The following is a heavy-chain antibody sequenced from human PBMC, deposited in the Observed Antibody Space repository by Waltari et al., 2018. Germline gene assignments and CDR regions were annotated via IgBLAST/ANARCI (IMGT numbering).Heavy chain of an antibody. Sequence: QVQLQESGPGLVKPSETLSLTCAVSGYSISSGYYWGWIRQPPGKGLEWIGSIYHSGSTYYNPSLKSRVTRSVDTSKNQFSLKLSSVTAADTAVYYCARVGCSSTSCYAGYYYYMDVWGKGTTVTVSS. J-gene: IGHJ6*03. D-gene: IGHD2-2*01. CDR1: GYSISSGYY. V-gene: IGHV4-38-2*01. CDR2: IYHSGST. CDR3: ARVGCSSTSCYAGYYYYMDV.